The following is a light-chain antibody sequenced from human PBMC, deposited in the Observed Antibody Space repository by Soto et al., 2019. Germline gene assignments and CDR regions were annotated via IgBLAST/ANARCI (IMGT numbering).Light chain of an antibody. CDR1: QGISSA. Sequence: AIQLTQSPSSLSASVGDRVTITCRASQGISSALAWYQQKPGKAPKLLIYDASSLESGVPSRFSGSGSGTDFTLTISSLQPEDFATYYCQQFNSYSWTFCQGTKVEIK. V-gene: IGKV1-13*02. CDR2: DAS. J-gene: IGKJ1*01. CDR3: QQFNSYSWT.